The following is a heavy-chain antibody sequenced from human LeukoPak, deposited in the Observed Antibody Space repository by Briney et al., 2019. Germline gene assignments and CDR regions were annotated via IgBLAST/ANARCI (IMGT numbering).Heavy chain of an antibody. CDR1: GFTFSSYA. Sequence: GGSLRLSCAASGFTFSSYAMSWVRQAPEKGLEWVSAISGSGGSTYYADSVKGRFTISRDNSKNTLYLQMNRLRAEDTAVYYCAKDRSGSPTGAFDIWGQGTMVTVSS. CDR3: AKDRSGSPTGAFDI. J-gene: IGHJ3*02. V-gene: IGHV3-23*01. CDR2: ISGSGGST. D-gene: IGHD1-26*01.